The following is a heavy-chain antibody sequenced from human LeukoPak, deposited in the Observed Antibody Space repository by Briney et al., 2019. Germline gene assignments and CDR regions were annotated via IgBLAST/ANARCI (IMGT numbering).Heavy chain of an antibody. J-gene: IGHJ5*02. CDR2: INPNSGGT. CDR3: ARERGVYSGSYPNWFDP. D-gene: IGHD1-26*01. V-gene: IGHV1-2*02. CDR1: GYTFTGYY. Sequence: GASVKVSCKASGYTFTGYYMHWVRQAPGQGLEWMGWINPNSGGTNYAQKFQGRVTITADKSTSTAYMELSSLRSEDTAVYYCARERGVYSGSYPNWFDPWGQGTLVTVSS.